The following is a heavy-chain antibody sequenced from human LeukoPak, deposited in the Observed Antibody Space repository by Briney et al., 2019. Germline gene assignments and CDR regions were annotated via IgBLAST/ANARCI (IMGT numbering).Heavy chain of an antibody. CDR2: IVGSST. Sequence: PGRSLRLSCAASGFTVRDYHMSWIRQAPGKGLELVSAIVGSSTHHADSVKGRFTISRDNFKNTLNLQMNSLRAEDSAIYYCTRDEPGSSWFNWGQGTLVTVSS. V-gene: IGHV3-23*01. D-gene: IGHD6-19*01. CDR3: TRDEPGSSWFN. CDR1: GFTVRDYH. J-gene: IGHJ4*02.